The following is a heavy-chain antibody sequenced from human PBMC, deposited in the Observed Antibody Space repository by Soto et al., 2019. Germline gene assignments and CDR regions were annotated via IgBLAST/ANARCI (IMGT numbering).Heavy chain of an antibody. CDR2: IIPIFGTA. J-gene: IGHJ5*02. V-gene: IGHV1-69*13. D-gene: IGHD3-22*01. CDR3: ARVGLYYYDSSGYSIRGFDP. CDR1: GGTFSSYA. Sequence: ASVKVSCKASGGTFSSYAISWVRQAPGQGLEWMGGIIPIFGTANYAQKFQGRVTITADESTSTAYMELSSLRSEDTAVYYCARVGLYYYDSSGYSIRGFDPWGQGTLVTVPQ.